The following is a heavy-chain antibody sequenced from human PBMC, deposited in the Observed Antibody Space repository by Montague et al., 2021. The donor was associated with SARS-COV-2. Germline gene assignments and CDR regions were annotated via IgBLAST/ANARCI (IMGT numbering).Heavy chain of an antibody. CDR1: GGSISSYY. Sequence: SETLSLTCTVSGGSISSYYWSWIRQPPGKGLEWIGYIYYSGSTNYNPSLKSRVTISVDTSKNQFSLKLSSVTAADTAVYYCARVFPRWLQFDPYFDYWGQGPRSPSP. D-gene: IGHD5-24*01. CDR3: ARVFPRWLQFDPYFDY. J-gene: IGHJ4*02. CDR2: IYYSGST. V-gene: IGHV4-59*01.